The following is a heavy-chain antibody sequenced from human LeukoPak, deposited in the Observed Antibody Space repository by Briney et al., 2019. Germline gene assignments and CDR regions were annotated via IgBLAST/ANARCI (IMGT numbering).Heavy chain of an antibody. V-gene: IGHV4-34*01. CDR3: ARAADYYDSGSYYNY. CDR2: INHSGST. J-gene: IGHJ4*02. D-gene: IGHD3-10*01. Sequence: SESLSLTCAVYGGSFSGYYWSWIRQPPGKGLEWIGEINHSGSTNYNPSLKSRVTISVDTSKNQFSLKLSSVTAADTAVYYCARAADYYDSGSYYNYWGQGTLVTVSS. CDR1: GGSFSGYY.